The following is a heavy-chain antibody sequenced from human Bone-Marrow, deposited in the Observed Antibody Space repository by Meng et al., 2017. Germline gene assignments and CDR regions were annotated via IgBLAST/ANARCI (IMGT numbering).Heavy chain of an antibody. D-gene: IGHD1-26*01. CDR3: ATARGGATPYYFDY. CDR2: IIHIFGTA. J-gene: IGHJ4*02. CDR1: GGTFSSYA. V-gene: IGHV1-69*01. Sequence: VQVVKSGAEVKKPGSAVKVSCKASGGTFSSYAISWVRQAPGQGLEWMGGIIHIFGTANYAQKFQGRVTITADESTSTAYMELSSLRSEDTAVYYCATARGGATPYYFDYWGQGTLVTVSS.